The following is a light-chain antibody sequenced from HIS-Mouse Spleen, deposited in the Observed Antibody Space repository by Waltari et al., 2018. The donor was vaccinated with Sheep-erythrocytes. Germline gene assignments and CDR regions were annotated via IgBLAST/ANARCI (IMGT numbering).Light chain of an antibody. CDR3: CSYAGSYNHV. CDR2: DVS. J-gene: IGLJ1*01. Sequence: QSALTQPRSVSGSPGQSVTISCTGTSSDVGGYKYVSWYQQHPGKAPKLMIYDVSKRPSGVPDRFSGSKAGNTASLTISRLQAGDEADYYCCSYAGSYNHVFAPGTKVTVL. CDR1: SSDVGGYKY. V-gene: IGLV2-11*01.